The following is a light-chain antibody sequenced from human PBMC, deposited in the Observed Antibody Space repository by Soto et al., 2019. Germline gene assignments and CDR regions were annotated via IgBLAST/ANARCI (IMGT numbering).Light chain of an antibody. CDR1: QAIRND. CDR3: LQHNNYPWT. J-gene: IGKJ1*01. Sequence: DIQMTESPSSLSSSVWDGVTITCRASQAIRNDVGWYQQKPGKDPKRLIYVASRLESGVPSRFSGSGFGTEFTLTISGLQPEDFATYYCLQHNNYPWTFGQGTKVDIK. CDR2: VAS. V-gene: IGKV1-17*01.